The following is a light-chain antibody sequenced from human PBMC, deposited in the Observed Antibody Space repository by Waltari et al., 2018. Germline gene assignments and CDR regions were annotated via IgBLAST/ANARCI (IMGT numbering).Light chain of an antibody. CDR3: SSFTRATTLI. CDR2: DVS. J-gene: IGLJ2*01. CDR1: SDVGGYNS. Sequence: SDVGGYNSVSWYQQHPGKVPKLAIYDVSNRPSGVSTRFSGSKSGNTASLTISGLQADDEADYYCSSFTRATTLIFGGGTKLTVL. V-gene: IGLV2-14*03.